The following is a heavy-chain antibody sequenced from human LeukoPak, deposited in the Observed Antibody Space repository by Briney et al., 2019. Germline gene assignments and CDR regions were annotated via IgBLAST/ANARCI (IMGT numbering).Heavy chain of an antibody. CDR2: ISSGGSTI. CDR3: ARCLGNYYYYMDV. CDR1: GFTFSGYS. Sequence: PGESLRLSCAASGFTFSGYSMNWVRQAPGKGLEWVSYISSGGSTIYYADSVKGRFTISRDNAKNSLYLQMNSLRAEDTAVYYCARCLGNYYYYMDVWGKGTTVTVSS. V-gene: IGHV3-48*01. J-gene: IGHJ6*03. D-gene: IGHD5/OR15-5a*01.